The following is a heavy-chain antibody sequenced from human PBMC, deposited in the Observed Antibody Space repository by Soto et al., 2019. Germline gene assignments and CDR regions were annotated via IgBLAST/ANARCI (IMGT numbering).Heavy chain of an antibody. D-gene: IGHD2-21*02. Sequence: QVQLQESGPGLVKTSETLSLTCTVSGGSISPYYWSWVRQSPGKGLEWIGYIFYRGSTNYNPSLKNRVSISVDMSKNQFSLKLSSVTAADTAVYSCARAVSAIAPSEIWGQGTMVTVSS. CDR3: ARAVSAIAPSEI. V-gene: IGHV4-59*01. J-gene: IGHJ3*02. CDR2: IFYRGST. CDR1: GGSISPYY.